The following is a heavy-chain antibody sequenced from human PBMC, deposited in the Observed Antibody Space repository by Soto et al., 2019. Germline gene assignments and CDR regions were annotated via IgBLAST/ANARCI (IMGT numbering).Heavy chain of an antibody. J-gene: IGHJ6*02. V-gene: IGHV3-23*01. CDR1: GFTFSSYA. Sequence: EVQLLESGGGLVQPGGSLRLSCAASGFTFSSYAMSWVRQAPGRGLEWVSSISATGGSTHYADSVKARFTISRDYSKKKLYLQMNSLSAEETAIYYCAKELYDAYGMDVWGQGTTVTVSS. CDR3: AKELYDAYGMDV. D-gene: IGHD3-16*01. CDR2: ISATGGST.